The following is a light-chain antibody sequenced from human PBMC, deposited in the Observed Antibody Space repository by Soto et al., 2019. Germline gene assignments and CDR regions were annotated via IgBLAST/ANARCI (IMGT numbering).Light chain of an antibody. CDR2: DVT. CDR1: SSDVGGYNY. V-gene: IGLV2-11*01. Sequence: QSALTQPRSVSGSPGQSVTISCTGTSSDVGGYNYVSWYQQHPHKAPKLMIYDVTKRPSGVPDRFSGSKSGNTASLTISGLQAEDEADYYCCSFEASNNLLFGGGTKLTVL. CDR3: CSFEASNNLL. J-gene: IGLJ2*01.